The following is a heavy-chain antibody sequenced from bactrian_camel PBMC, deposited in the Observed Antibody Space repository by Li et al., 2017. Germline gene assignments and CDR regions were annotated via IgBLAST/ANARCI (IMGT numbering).Heavy chain of an antibody. CDR2: INNNGVI. D-gene: IGHD1*01. J-gene: IGHJ4*01. V-gene: IGHV3S1*01. CDR1: ELAFSSYW. Sequence: HVQLVESGGGSVQAGGSLTLSCAASELAFSSYWMGWFRQAPGKEREGVIVINNNGVIRSSDSVKGRFTIFKANAYNTLYLQMNSLKFEDTAMYYCAAAGGFMYSADALSASRYNKWGQGTQVTVS. CDR3: AAAGGFMYSADALSASRYNK.